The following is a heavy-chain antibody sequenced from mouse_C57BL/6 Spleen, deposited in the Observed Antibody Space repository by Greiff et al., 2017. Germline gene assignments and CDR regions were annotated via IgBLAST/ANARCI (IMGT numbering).Heavy chain of an antibody. CDR2: ISYDGSN. V-gene: IGHV3-6*01. D-gene: IGHD2-4*01. CDR3: ARDLGDYDRFAY. CDR1: GYSITSGYY. Sequence: EESGPGLVKPSQSLSLTCSVTGYSITSGYYWNWIRQFPGNKLEWMGYISYDGSNNYNPSLKNRISITRDTSKNQFFLKLNSVTTEDTATYYCARDLGDYDRFAYWGQGTLVTVSA. J-gene: IGHJ3*01.